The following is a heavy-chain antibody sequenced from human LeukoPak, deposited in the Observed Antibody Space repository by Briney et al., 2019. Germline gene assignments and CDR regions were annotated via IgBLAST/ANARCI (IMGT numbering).Heavy chain of an antibody. CDR1: GGSISSYY. D-gene: IGHD6-13*01. CDR3: ARRVMRYSSSWYDY. J-gene: IGHJ4*02. Sequence: PSETLSLTCTVSGGSISSYYWSWIRQPPGKGLELIGYTYYSGSTNYNPSLKSRVTISVDTSKNQFSLKLSSVTAADTAVYYCARRVMRYSSSWYDYWGQGTLVTVSS. CDR2: TYYSGST. V-gene: IGHV4-59*08.